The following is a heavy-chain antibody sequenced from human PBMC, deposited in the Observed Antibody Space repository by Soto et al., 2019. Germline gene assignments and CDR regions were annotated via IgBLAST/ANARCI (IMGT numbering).Heavy chain of an antibody. D-gene: IGHD2-2*01. CDR3: AREDRRNLANPAPKNDAFDI. V-gene: IGHV1-69*13. CDR1: GGTFSSYA. J-gene: IGHJ3*02. Sequence: ASGNVSCKASGGTFSSYAISWVRQAPGQGLEWMGGIIPIFGTANYAQKFQGRVTITADESTSTAYMELSSLRSEDTAVYYCAREDRRNLANPAPKNDAFDIWGQGTMVTVS. CDR2: IIPIFGTA.